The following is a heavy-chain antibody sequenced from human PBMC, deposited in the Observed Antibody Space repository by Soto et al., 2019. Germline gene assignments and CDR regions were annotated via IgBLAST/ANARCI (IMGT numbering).Heavy chain of an antibody. CDR1: GGSISSGGYS. CDR3: ARVRNAAAGRNWFDP. J-gene: IGHJ5*02. D-gene: IGHD6-13*01. Sequence: QLQLQESGSGLVKPSQTLSLTCAVSGGSISSGGYSWSWIRQPPGKGLEWIGYIYHSGSTYYNPSLKSRVNISVDRSKNQFSLKLSSVTAADTAVYYCARVRNAAAGRNWFDPWGQGTLVTVSS. V-gene: IGHV4-30-2*01. CDR2: IYHSGST.